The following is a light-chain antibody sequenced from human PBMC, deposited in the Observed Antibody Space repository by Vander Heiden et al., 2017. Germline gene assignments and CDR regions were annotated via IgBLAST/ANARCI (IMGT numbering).Light chain of an antibody. J-gene: IGKJ1*01. CDR2: DAS. CDR1: QSVSSY. CDR3: QQRSNWSWT. V-gene: IGKV3-11*01. Sequence: EIVLTQSPATLSLSPGERATLSCRASQSVSSYLAWYQQKPGQAPRLLIYDASNRATGIPARFSGSGSGTDVTLTISSLEPEGFAVYYCQQRSNWSWTFGQGTKVEIK.